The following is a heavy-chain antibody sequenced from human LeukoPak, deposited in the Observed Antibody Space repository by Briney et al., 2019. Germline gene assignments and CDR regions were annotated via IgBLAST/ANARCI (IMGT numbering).Heavy chain of an antibody. CDR3: ALDSSGWSDDSFDI. D-gene: IGHD6-13*01. J-gene: IGHJ3*02. V-gene: IGHV4-59*03. CDR1: GASISFYY. CDR2: IYYSGRT. Sequence: PSETLSLTCTVSGASISFYYWSWVRQPPGKGLEWIGYIYYSGRTNYNPSLKSRVTMSIDTSKNQFSLNLNSVTAADTAVYYCALDSSGWSDDSFDIWGHGTMVTVSS.